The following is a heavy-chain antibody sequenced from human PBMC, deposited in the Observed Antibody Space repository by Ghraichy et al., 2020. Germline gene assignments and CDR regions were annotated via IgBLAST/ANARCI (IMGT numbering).Heavy chain of an antibody. J-gene: IGHJ2*01. CDR2: IGTAGDT. CDR3: ARDSGGSGWYGGWYFDL. CDR1: GFTFSSYD. V-gene: IGHV3-13*01. Sequence: GGSLRLSCAASGFTFSSYDMHWVRQATGKGLEWVSAIGTAGDTYYPGSVKGRFTISRENAKNSLYLQMNSLRAGDTAVYYCARDSGGSGWYGGWYFDLWGRGTLVTVSS. D-gene: IGHD6-19*01.